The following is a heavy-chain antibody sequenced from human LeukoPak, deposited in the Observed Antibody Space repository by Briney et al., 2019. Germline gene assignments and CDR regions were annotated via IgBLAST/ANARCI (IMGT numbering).Heavy chain of an antibody. V-gene: IGHV3-48*03. Sequence: GGSLRLSCAASGFSFSNYEMNWVRQAPGRGLEWVSYISSGGFTMYYADSVKGRFTISRDNSKNTLYLQMNSLRAEDTAVYFCAKDQTPYYWGQGTLVTVSS. CDR3: AKDQTPYY. CDR2: ISSGGFTM. J-gene: IGHJ4*02. CDR1: GFSFSNYE.